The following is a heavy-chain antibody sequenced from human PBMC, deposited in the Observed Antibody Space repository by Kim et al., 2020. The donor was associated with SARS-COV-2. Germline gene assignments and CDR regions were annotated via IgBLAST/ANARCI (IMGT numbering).Heavy chain of an antibody. V-gene: IGHV3-23*01. CDR1: GFTFSSYA. CDR3: AKDQWNRPKGWFDP. J-gene: IGHJ5*02. CDR2: ISGSGGST. D-gene: IGHD1-1*01. Sequence: GGSLRLSCAASGFTFSSYAMSWVRQAPGKGLEWVSAISGSGGSTYYADSVKGRFTISRDNSKNTLYLQVNSLRAEDTAVYYCAKDQWNRPKGWFDPWGQGTLVTVSS.